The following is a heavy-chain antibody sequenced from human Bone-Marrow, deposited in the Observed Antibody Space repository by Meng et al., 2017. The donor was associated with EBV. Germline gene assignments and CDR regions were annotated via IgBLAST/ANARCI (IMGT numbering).Heavy chain of an antibody. V-gene: IGHV4-39*01. D-gene: IGHD3-10*01. CDR1: AASTSRGCYC. CDR2: IYYSGSS. CDR3: ARHGGGYYYGSGSYYNS. J-gene: IGHJ4*02. Sequence: HLTRLDAAPALSYPSAPVPLTTSSSAASTSRGCYCWGCIRHPPGKGLAGIGSIYYSGSSYYNPSLKSLVTLSVATSKNQFSLKLTSVTAADTAVYYCARHGGGYYYGSGSYYNSWGQGTLVTVSS.